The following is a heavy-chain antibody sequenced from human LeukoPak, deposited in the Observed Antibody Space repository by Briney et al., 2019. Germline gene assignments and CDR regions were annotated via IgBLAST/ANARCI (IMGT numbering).Heavy chain of an antibody. CDR2: ISSSSSYI. Sequence: GGPLRLSCAASGFTFSSYSMNWVRKAPGKGLEWVSSISSSSSYIYYADSVKGRFTISRDNAKNSLYLQMNSLRAEDTAVYYCARGGQLELEYWGQGTLVTVSS. J-gene: IGHJ4*02. V-gene: IGHV3-21*01. D-gene: IGHD1-1*01. CDR1: GFTFSSYS. CDR3: ARGGQLELEY.